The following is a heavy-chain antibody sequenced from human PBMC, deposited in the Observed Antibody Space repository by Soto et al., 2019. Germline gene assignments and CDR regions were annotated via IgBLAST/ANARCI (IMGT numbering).Heavy chain of an antibody. Sequence: QVQLVQSGAEVKKPGASVKVSCKASGYTFSNYDINWVRQATGQGLEWMGWMSPNSGRTGYAQKFQGIVTMTRNTSSSTAYMEFSSLRSEDTAGYYCARGKRYTNDYWGQGTLVTVSS. CDR2: MSPNSGRT. V-gene: IGHV1-8*01. J-gene: IGHJ4*02. CDR3: ARGKRYTNDY. CDR1: GYTFSNYD. D-gene: IGHD2-2*02.